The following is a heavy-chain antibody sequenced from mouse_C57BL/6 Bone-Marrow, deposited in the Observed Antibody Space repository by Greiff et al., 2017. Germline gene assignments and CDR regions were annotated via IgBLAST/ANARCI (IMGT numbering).Heavy chain of an antibody. Sequence: LQQPGASVKLSCKASGYTFTSYWMHWVKQRPGRGLEWIGRIDPNSGGTKYNEKFKSKATLTVDKPSSTAYMQLSSLTSEDSAVYYCATVARHYYAMDYWGQGTSVTVSS. V-gene: IGHV1-72*01. D-gene: IGHD1-1*01. J-gene: IGHJ4*01. CDR2: IDPNSGGT. CDR3: ATVARHYYAMDY. CDR1: GYTFTSYW.